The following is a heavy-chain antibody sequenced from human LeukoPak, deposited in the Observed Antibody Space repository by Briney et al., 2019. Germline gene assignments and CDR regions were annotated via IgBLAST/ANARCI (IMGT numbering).Heavy chain of an antibody. CDR2: IYTSGST. D-gene: IGHD2-21*02. CDR1: GGSISSGSYY. J-gene: IGHJ4*02. CDR3: ARHLAYCGGDCYYDY. Sequence: SETLSLTCTVSGGSISSGSYYWSWIRQPAGKGLEWIGRIYTSGSTNYNPSLKSRVTISVDTSKNQFSLKLSSVTAADTVVYYCARHLAYCGGDCYYDYWGQGTLVTVSS. V-gene: IGHV4-61*02.